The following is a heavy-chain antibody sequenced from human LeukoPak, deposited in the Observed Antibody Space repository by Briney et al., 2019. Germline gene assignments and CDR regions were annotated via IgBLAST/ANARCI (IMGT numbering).Heavy chain of an antibody. J-gene: IGHJ4*02. CDR3: AKDGPDIVVVPAARPFDY. CDR1: GFTFSSYA. V-gene: IGHV3-23*01. D-gene: IGHD2-2*01. CDR2: ISGSGGST. Sequence: QSAGSLRLSCAASGFTFSSYAMSWVRQAPGKGLEWVSAISGSGGSTYYADSVKGRFTISRDNSKNTLYLQMNSLRAEDTAVYYCAKDGPDIVVVPAARPFDYWGQGTLVTVSS.